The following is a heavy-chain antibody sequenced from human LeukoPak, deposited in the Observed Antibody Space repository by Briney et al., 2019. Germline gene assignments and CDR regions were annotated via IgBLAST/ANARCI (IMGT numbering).Heavy chain of an antibody. CDR3: ARARDGHINNWFDP. CDR2: IYYSGST. V-gene: IGHV4-59*01. D-gene: IGHD5-24*01. J-gene: IGHJ5*02. Sequence: SETLSLTCTVSGGSISGYYWSWIRQPPGKGLEWIGYIYYSGSTNYNPSLKSRVTMSVDTSKNQFSLKLSSVTAADTAVYYCARARDGHINNWFDPWGQGTPVTVSS. CDR1: GGSISGYY.